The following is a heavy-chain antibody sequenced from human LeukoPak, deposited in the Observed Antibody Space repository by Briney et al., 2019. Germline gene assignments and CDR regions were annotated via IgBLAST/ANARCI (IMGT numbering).Heavy chain of an antibody. J-gene: IGHJ5*02. CDR3: AREGADSTWYWFDP. V-gene: IGHV2-5*04. Sequence: SGPTLVNPTQTLTLTCSFSGFSPISGEVGVAWIRQPPGKALEWLALIYSNDDKRYTPFLKTRLTVTKDPSKNEVVLTMTDMDPVDTGTYYCAREGADSTWYWFDPWGQGTLVIVSS. CDR2: IYSNDDK. CDR1: GFSPISGEVG. D-gene: IGHD2/OR15-2a*01.